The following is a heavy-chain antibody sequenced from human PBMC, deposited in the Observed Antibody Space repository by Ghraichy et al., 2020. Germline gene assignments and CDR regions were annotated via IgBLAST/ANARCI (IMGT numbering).Heavy chain of an antibody. V-gene: IGHV4-34*01. J-gene: IGHJ6*02. Sequence: SETLSLTCAVYGGSFSGYYWSWIRQPPGKGLEWIGEINHSGSTNYNPSLKSRVPISVDTSKNQFSLKLSSVTAADTAVYYCARGARMYGSSWGYYYYYYGMDVWGQGTTVTVS. D-gene: IGHD6-13*01. CDR2: INHSGST. CDR1: GGSFSGYY. CDR3: ARGARMYGSSWGYYYYYYGMDV.